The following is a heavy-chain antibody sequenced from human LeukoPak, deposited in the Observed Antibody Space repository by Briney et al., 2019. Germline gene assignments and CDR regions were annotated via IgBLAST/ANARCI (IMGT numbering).Heavy chain of an antibody. CDR2: INPNSGGT. D-gene: IGHD1-1*01. J-gene: IGHJ3*02. Sequence: ASVEVSCKASGYTFTGYYMHWVRQAPGQGLEWMGWINPNSGGTNYAQRFQGRVTMTRDTSISTAYMELSRLRSDDTAVYYCARDRYNWNDGRDAFDIWGQGTMVTVSS. CDR3: ARDRYNWNDGRDAFDI. V-gene: IGHV1-2*02. CDR1: GYTFTGYY.